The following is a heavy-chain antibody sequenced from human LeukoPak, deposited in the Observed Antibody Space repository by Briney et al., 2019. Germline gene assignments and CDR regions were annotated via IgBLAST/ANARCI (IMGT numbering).Heavy chain of an antibody. V-gene: IGHV3-53*01. J-gene: IGHJ4*02. Sequence: PGGSLRLSCAASGFAVSSVYMTWVRQAPGKGLEWVSVIYSSGSTYYADPVKGRFTISRDNSKNTLYLQMNSLRAEDTAVYYWARSYYYGSGTNWGQGTLVTVSS. CDR2: IYSSGST. CDR3: ARSYYYGSGTN. D-gene: IGHD3-10*01. CDR1: GFAVSSVY.